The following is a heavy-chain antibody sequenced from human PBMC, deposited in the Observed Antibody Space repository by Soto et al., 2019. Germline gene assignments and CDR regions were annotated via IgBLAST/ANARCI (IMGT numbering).Heavy chain of an antibody. CDR3: ARVGGGKGRDYYYGSGSYGNDY. J-gene: IGHJ4*02. CDR1: GYTFTSYG. Sequence: QVQLVQSGAEVKKPGASVKVSCKASGYTFTSYGISWVRQAPGQGLEWMGWISAYNGNTNYAQKLQGRVTMTTDTSTSTAYMELRSLRSDDTAVYYCARVGGGKGRDYYYGSGSYGNDYWGQGTLVTVSS. V-gene: IGHV1-18*01. D-gene: IGHD3-10*01. CDR2: ISAYNGNT.